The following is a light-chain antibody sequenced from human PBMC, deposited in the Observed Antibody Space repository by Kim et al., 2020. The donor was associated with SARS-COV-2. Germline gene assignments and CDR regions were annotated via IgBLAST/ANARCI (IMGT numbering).Light chain of an antibody. J-gene: IGLJ2*01. CDR3: CSYATTYVI. CDR2: EVT. V-gene: IGLV2-23*02. CDR1: SSDVASYNL. Sequence: PGPSITVSCTGISSDVASYNLVSWYQQHPGKAPHLRIYEVTKRPSGVSNRFSGSKSGNTASLTISGLQAENEADYYCCSYATTYVIFGGGTQLTVL.